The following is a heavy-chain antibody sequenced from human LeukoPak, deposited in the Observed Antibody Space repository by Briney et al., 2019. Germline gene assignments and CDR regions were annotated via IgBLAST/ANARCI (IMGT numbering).Heavy chain of an antibody. V-gene: IGHV3-7*01. Sequence: PGGSLRLSCAASGFTFSNCWMNWVRQAPGKGLEWVANINQDGSEKNYVDSVKGRFTISRDNAKNSLYLQMNSLGAEDTAVYCCASDVSKYGYVADYWGQGTLVTVSS. CDR3: ASDVSKYGYVADY. J-gene: IGHJ4*02. CDR1: GFTFSNCW. D-gene: IGHD5-18*01. CDR2: INQDGSEK.